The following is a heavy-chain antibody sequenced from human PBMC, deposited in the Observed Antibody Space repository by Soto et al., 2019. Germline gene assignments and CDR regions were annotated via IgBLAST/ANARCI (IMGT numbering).Heavy chain of an antibody. Sequence: GGSLRLSCAASGFTFSTYSINWVRQAPGKGLEWISYISSGGGTSHYAESVKGRFTTSRDNSKNTMYLQMNSLRVEDTAVYYCARDDERWRDCDLGYWGQGVLVTVS. CDR1: GFTFSTYS. V-gene: IGHV3-48*01. D-gene: IGHD2-21*01. CDR3: ARDDERWRDCDLGY. CDR2: ISSGGGTS. J-gene: IGHJ4*02.